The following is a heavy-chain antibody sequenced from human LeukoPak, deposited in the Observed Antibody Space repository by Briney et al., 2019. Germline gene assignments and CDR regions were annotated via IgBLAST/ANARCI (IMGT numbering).Heavy chain of an antibody. D-gene: IGHD6-6*01. CDR2: ISSSGSTI. V-gene: IGHV3-48*01. CDR1: GFTFSSYS. CDR3: AKEVQLLPFDY. Sequence: PGGSLRLSCAASGFTFSSYSMNWVRQAPGKGLEWVSYISSSGSTIYYADSVKGRFTVSRDNSKNTVFLQMNSLRPEDTAVYYCAKEVQLLPFDYWGQGALVTVSS. J-gene: IGHJ4*02.